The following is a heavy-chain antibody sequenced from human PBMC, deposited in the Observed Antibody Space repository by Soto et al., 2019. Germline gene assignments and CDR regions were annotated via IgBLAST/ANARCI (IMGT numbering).Heavy chain of an antibody. J-gene: IGHJ4*02. V-gene: IGHV1-58*01. Sequence: SVKVSCKASGFTFTSSAVQWVRQARGQRLEWIGWIVVGSGNTNYAQKFQERVTITRDMSTSTAYMELSSLRSEDTAVYYCAADRTYCGGDCYGDWGQGTLVTVSS. CDR1: GFTFTSSA. D-gene: IGHD2-21*02. CDR3: AADRTYCGGDCYGD. CDR2: IVVGSGNT.